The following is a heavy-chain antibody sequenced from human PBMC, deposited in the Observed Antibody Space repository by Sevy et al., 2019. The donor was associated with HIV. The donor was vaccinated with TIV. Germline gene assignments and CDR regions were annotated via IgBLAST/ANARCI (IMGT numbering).Heavy chain of an antibody. CDR3: AKDFTGFYGMDV. J-gene: IGHJ6*02. CDR1: GLSVTNNG. CDR2: ISYDVINK. V-gene: IGHV3-30*18. D-gene: IGHD3-9*01. Sequence: GGSLRLSCEVSGLSVTNNGMHWVRQAPGKGLEWVAVISYDVINKYYGDSVKGRFIISRDRSKNTLYLQMNILRIEDTAVYYCAKDFTGFYGMDVWGQGTTVTVSS.